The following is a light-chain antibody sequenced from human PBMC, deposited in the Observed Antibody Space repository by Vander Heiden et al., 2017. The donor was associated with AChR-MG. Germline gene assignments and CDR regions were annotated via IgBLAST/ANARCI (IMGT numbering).Light chain of an antibody. J-gene: IGKJ4*01. CDR3: MQAFH. CDR1: QSLLHSNGYNY. V-gene: IGKV2-28*01. CDR2: LGS. Sequence: DIVMTQSPLSLPVTPGEPASISCRSSQSLLHSNGYNYLDWYLQKPGQSPQLLIYLGSNRASGVPDRFSGSGSGTDFTLKISRVEAEDVGVYYCMQAFHFGGGTKVEIK.